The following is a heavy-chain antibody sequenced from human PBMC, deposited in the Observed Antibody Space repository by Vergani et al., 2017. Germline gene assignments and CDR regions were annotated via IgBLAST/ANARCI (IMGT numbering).Heavy chain of an antibody. J-gene: IGHJ4*02. CDR1: GYTFGNIY. Sequence: QVQVVQSGAEVKKPGASVKVSCKTPGYTFGNIYMHWVRQAPGQGLEWMGRIIPIFGTANYAQKFQGRVTITADESTSTAYMELSSLRSEDTAVYYCARDQFNYYYSSGYRYFDYWGQGTLVTVSS. D-gene: IGHD3-22*01. CDR3: ARDQFNYYYSSGYRYFDY. CDR2: IIPIFGTA. V-gene: IGHV1-69*18.